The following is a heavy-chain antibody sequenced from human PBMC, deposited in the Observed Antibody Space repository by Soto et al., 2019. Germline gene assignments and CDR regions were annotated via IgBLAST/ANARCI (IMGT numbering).Heavy chain of an antibody. Sequence: GGSLRLSCAASGFTFGTYSTHWVRQAPGKGLEWVSYISSSSSTIYYADSVKGRFTISRDNAKNSLYLQMNGLRDEDTAVYYCARDGGVGSSSAEGDGYYYYGMDVWGQGTTVTVSS. CDR3: ARDGGVGSSSAEGDGYYYYGMDV. D-gene: IGHD6-6*01. J-gene: IGHJ6*02. CDR2: ISSSSSTI. V-gene: IGHV3-48*02. CDR1: GFTFGTYS.